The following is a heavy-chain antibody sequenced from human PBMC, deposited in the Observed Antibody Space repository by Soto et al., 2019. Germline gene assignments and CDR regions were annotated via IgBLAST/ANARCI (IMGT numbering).Heavy chain of an antibody. CDR1: GYSLSGYY. D-gene: IGHD6-13*01. CDR3: ARGWGIAAPGPNWFDP. J-gene: IGHJ5*02. CDR2: INPNSGGT. Sequence: ASVKVSCKVSGYSLSGYYLHWVRQAPGQGPEWMGWINPNSGGTKYVQKFQGGVTMTRDTSISTVYLELSRLRSDDTAVYYCARGWGIAAPGPNWFDPWGQGTLVTVSS. V-gene: IGHV1-2*02.